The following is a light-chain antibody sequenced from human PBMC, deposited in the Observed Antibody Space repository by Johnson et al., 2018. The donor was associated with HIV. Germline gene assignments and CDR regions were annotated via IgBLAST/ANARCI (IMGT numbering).Light chain of an antibody. CDR3: GKWDSSLMAYV. CDR1: SSNIGNNY. V-gene: IGLV1-51*01. J-gene: IGLJ1*01. Sequence: QSVLTQPPSVSAAPGQKVTISCSGSSSNIGNNYVSWYQQLPGTAPKLLIYDTSKRPSGIPDRFSGSKSGKSATLGITGLQTGDEADYYCGKWDSSLMAYVFGTGTKVTVL. CDR2: DTS.